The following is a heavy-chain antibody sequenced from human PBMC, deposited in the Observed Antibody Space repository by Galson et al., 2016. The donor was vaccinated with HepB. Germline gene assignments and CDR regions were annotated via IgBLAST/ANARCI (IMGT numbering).Heavy chain of an antibody. J-gene: IGHJ5*02. D-gene: IGHD6-19*01. CDR2: IRSSTSTV. Sequence: SLRLSCAASGFTFSSYAMNWVRQAPGKGLEWVSNIRSSTSTVKYADSVKGRFTISRDNAKNSLYLQMDSLRAEDTAVYYCARDRGSSGWYGWFDPWGQGTLVTVSS. V-gene: IGHV3-48*01. CDR1: GFTFSSYA. CDR3: ARDRGSSGWYGWFDP.